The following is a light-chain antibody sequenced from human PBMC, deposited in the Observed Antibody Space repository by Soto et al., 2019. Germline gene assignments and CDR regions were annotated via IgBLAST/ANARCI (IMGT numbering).Light chain of an antibody. Sequence: DIQMTQSPSSLSASVGYGFTITCRARQGITNYLAWYQRKPGTAPNLLIYAASTLQSGVPSRFSGSGSGTDFTLTISSLQPEDVATYYCQNYNSAPLTFGGGTKVDIK. V-gene: IGKV1-27*01. CDR3: QNYNSAPLT. CDR2: AAS. CDR1: QGITNY. J-gene: IGKJ4*01.